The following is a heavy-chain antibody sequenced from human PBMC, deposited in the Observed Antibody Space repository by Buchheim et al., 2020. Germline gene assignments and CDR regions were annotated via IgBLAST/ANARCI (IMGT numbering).Heavy chain of an antibody. J-gene: IGHJ6*02. V-gene: IGHV1-46*01. D-gene: IGHD5-18*01. CDR3: ARDLWSGDTAMVPPGYYYYGMDV. CDR1: GYTFTSYY. Sequence: QVQLVQSGAEVKKPGASVKVSCKASGYTFTSYYMHWVRQAPGQGLEWMGIINPSGGSTSYAQKFQGRVTMTRDTSTSTVYMELSSVRSEDTDVYYCARDLWSGDTAMVPPGYYYYGMDVWGQGTT. CDR2: INPSGGST.